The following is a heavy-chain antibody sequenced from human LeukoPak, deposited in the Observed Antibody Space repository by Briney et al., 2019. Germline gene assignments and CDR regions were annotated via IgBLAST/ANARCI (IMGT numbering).Heavy chain of an antibody. CDR2: IWYDGSNK. Sequence: PGGSLRLSCAASGFTFSSYGMHWVRQAPGKGLEWVAVIWYDGSNKYYADSVKGRFTISRDNSKNTLYLQMNSLRAEDTAVYYCARDQVDSGYDSSYYGMDVWGQGTTVTVSS. CDR3: ARDQVDSGYDSSYYGMDV. V-gene: IGHV3-33*01. D-gene: IGHD5-12*01. CDR1: GFTFSSYG. J-gene: IGHJ6*02.